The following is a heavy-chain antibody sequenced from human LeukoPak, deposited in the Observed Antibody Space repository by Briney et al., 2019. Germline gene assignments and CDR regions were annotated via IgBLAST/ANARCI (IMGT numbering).Heavy chain of an antibody. CDR2: ISSSGSTI. D-gene: IGHD6-6*01. J-gene: IGHJ6*03. CDR1: GYTFSDYY. V-gene: IGHV3-11*01. Sequence: GGSLRLSCAASGYTFSDYYMSWIRRAPGKGLEWVSYISSSGSTIYYADSVKGRFTISRDNAKNSLYLQMNSLRAEDTAVYYCARDQGHSSSLRYYYYYMDVWGKGTTVTVSS. CDR3: ARDQGHSSSLRYYYYYMDV.